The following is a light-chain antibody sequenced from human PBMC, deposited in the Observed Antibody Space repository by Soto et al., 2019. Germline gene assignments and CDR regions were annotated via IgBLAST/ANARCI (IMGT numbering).Light chain of an antibody. CDR1: SSDVGGYNY. V-gene: IGLV2-14*01. J-gene: IGLJ1*01. Sequence: QSALTQPASVSVSPGQSITISCTGTSSDVGGYNYVSWYQQHPGKAPKLMIYEVSNRPSGVSNRFSGSKSGNTASLTISGLQAEDEADYYCSSYTGSSTLAYVFGTGTKVTVL. CDR3: SSYTGSSTLAYV. CDR2: EVS.